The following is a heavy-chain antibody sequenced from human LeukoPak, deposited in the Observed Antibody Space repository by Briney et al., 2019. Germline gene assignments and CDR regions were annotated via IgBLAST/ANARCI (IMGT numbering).Heavy chain of an antibody. CDR2: INPSGGST. Sequence: ASVKVSCKASGYTFTSYYMHWVRQAPGQGLEWMGIINPSGGSTSYAQKFQGRVTMTRDTSTSTVYMELSSLRSEDTAVYYCATFDYYGSGRGPFDYWGQGTLVTVSS. D-gene: IGHD3-10*01. CDR1: GYTFTSYY. V-gene: IGHV1-46*01. J-gene: IGHJ4*02. CDR3: ATFDYYGSGRGPFDY.